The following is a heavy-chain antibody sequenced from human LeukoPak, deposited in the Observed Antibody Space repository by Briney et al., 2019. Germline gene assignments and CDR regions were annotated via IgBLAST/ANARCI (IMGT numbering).Heavy chain of an antibody. J-gene: IGHJ5*02. CDR1: GFTFDDYA. Sequence: GGSLRLSCAASGFTFDDYAMHWVRQAPGRGLEWVSGISWNSGSIGYADSVKGRFTISRDNAKNSLYLQMNSLRAEDTAVYYCARDPGVSWGQGTLVTVSS. CDR2: ISWNSGSI. D-gene: IGHD7-27*01. V-gene: IGHV3-9*01. CDR3: ARDPGVS.